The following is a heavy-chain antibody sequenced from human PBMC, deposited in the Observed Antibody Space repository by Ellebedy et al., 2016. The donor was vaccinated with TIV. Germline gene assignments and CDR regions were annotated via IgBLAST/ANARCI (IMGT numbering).Heavy chain of an antibody. V-gene: IGHV3-23*01. D-gene: IGHD1-7*01. CDR2: IGGTGGTT. J-gene: IGHJ4*02. CDR3: AKLPVAYNWNYADDY. CDR1: GISLRSYA. Sequence: PGGSLRLSCAASGISLRSYAMSWVRQAPGKGLEWVSTIGGTGGTTYYRESVKGRLTVSRDTYRNTLYLQMSSLRAEDTAVYYCAKLPVAYNWNYADDYWGQGTLVTVSS.